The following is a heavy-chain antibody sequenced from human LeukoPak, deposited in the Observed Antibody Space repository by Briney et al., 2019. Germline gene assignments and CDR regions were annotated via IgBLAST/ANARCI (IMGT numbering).Heavy chain of an antibody. CDR3: VRGGAHNDAFYT. CDR1: GFTLSSYG. CDR2: MTNIGGST. J-gene: IGHJ3*02. V-gene: IGHV3-23*01. Sequence: GGSLRLSCAASGFTLSSYGLSWVRQAPGKGLEWVSSMTNIGGSTYYADSVKGRFTMSRDISKNTLFLQMNSLRAEDTAVYYCVRGGAHNDAFYTWGQGTMVTVSS. D-gene: IGHD1-1*01.